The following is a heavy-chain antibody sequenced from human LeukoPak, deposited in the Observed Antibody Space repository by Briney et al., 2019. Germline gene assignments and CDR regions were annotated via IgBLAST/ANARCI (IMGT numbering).Heavy chain of an antibody. Sequence: GGSLRLSCAASGFTFNRYNMNWVRRAPGKGLEWVSSISTSSSYIYYADSVRGRFTISRDNAKKSLYLQMNSLRAEDTAVYSCARSIVATEYMHVWGKGTTVTVSS. CDR3: ARSIVATEYMHV. J-gene: IGHJ6*03. V-gene: IGHV3-21*01. CDR1: GFTFNRYN. CDR2: ISTSSSYI. D-gene: IGHD5-12*01.